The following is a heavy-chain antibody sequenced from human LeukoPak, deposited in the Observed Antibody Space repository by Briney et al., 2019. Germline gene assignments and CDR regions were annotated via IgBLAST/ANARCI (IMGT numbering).Heavy chain of an antibody. CDR1: GFTFSRFW. J-gene: IGHJ4*02. CDR2: VKQDGSEK. CDR3: ARYGSIAAAGTFDY. Sequence: GGSLRVSCAASGFTFSRFWMSWVRQAPGKGLEWVANVKQDGSEKYYVDSVKGRFTISRDNAKNSLYLQMNSLRAEDTAVYHCARYGSIAAAGTFDYWGQGTLVTVSS. D-gene: IGHD6-13*01. V-gene: IGHV3-7*04.